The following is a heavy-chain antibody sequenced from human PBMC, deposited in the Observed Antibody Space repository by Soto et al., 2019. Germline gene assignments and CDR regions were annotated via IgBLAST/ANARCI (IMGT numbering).Heavy chain of an antibody. V-gene: IGHV4-31*03. Sequence: SETLSLTCTVSGGSISSGGYYWSWIRQHPGKGLEWIGYIYYSGSTYYNPSLKSRVTISVDTSKNQYSLKLSSVTAADTAVYYCARETGQGYCSSTSCYADWFDPWGQGTLVTVSS. CDR1: GGSISSGGYY. J-gene: IGHJ5*02. CDR2: IYYSGST. CDR3: ARETGQGYCSSTSCYADWFDP. D-gene: IGHD2-2*01.